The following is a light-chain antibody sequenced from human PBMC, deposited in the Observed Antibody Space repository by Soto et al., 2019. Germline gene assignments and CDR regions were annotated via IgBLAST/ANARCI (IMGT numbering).Light chain of an antibody. V-gene: IGKV1-5*03. J-gene: IGKJ5*01. CDR2: KAS. CDR1: QTISSW. CDR3: QQHNQWPIT. Sequence: DIQMTQSPSTLSASVGDRVTITCRASQTISSWLAWYQQKPGKAPKLLIYKASTLKSGVPSRFSGSGSGTEFTLTINSLQSEDSAVYYCQQHNQWPITFGQGTRLEIK.